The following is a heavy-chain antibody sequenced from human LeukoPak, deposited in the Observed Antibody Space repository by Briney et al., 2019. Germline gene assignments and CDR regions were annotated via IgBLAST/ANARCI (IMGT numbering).Heavy chain of an antibody. V-gene: IGHV1-69*13. D-gene: IGHD6-13*01. CDR3: ARRYSSSWYVLGWFDP. CDR1: GGTFSSYA. Sequence: GASVKVSCKASGGTFSSYAISWVRQAPGQGLEWMGGIIPIFGTANYAQKFQGRVTITADESTSTAYMELSSLRSEDTAVYYCARRYSSSWYVLGWFDPWGQGTLVTVSS. CDR2: IIPIFGTA. J-gene: IGHJ5*02.